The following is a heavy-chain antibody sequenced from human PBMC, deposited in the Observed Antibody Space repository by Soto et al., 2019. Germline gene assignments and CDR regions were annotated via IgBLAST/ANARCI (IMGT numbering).Heavy chain of an antibody. V-gene: IGHV4-31*03. CDR3: ARVVRCTRSGCYYLAMAV. D-gene: IGHD2-15*01. J-gene: IGHJ6*02. CDR2: IYYSGST. CDR1: GGSISSGRYY. Sequence: TLSLTCTVCGGSISSGRYYWSWIRQHPGKGLEWIGYIYYSGSTYYNPSLKSRVSMSVDTSKNQFSLRLTSVGAADTAIYFCARVVRCTRSGCYYLAMAVWGQGTTVTVSS.